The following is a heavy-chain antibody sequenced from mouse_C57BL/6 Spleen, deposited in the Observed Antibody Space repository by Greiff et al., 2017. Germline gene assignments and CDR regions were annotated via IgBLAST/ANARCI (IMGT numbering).Heavy chain of an antibody. V-gene: IGHV1-5*01. D-gene: IGHD1-1*01. J-gene: IGHJ3*01. Sequence: VQLQQSGAVLARPGASVKLSCKTSGYTFTSYWMHWVKQRPGQGLEWIGAIYPGNSDTSYTQKFKGKAKRTAVTSTSTADMELSSLTKEYAAVYYCTTYYYGSCYSFAYWGQGTLVTVSA. CDR3: TTYYYGSCYSFAY. CDR1: GYTFTSYW. CDR2: IYPGNSDT.